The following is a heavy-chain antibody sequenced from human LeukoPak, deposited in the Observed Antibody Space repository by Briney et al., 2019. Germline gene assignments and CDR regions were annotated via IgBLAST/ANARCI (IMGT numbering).Heavy chain of an antibody. D-gene: IGHD6-19*01. Sequence: SETPCLTCAVSGGSLCSGSSYWSWTRQPPGKGVGWIGYIYYSGRTNSNPPLKTRVTISVNTPKNQSSLQRSSVTAPYTTIYYWARAAGSGWPYFDYWGQGTLVTVSS. V-gene: IGHV4-61*01. CDR3: ARAAGSGWPYFDY. CDR2: IYYSGRT. CDR1: GGSLCSGSSY. J-gene: IGHJ4*02.